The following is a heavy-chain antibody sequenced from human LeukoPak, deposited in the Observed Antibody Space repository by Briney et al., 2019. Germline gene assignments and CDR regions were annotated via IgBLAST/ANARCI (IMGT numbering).Heavy chain of an antibody. CDR2: IWFDGSNK. CDR1: GFTFSTYG. V-gene: IGHV3-33*01. D-gene: IGHD3-16*01. Sequence: LGRSLRLSCAASGFTFSTYGMHWVRQAPGKGLEWVAVIWFDGSNKYYSDSVRGRFTISRDNSRNTLYLQMGSLRADDTAVYYCARAVGPFDFWGQGTLVTVSS. CDR3: ARAVGPFDF. J-gene: IGHJ4*02.